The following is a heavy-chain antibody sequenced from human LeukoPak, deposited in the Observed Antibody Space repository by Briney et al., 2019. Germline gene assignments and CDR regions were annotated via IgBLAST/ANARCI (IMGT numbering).Heavy chain of an antibody. Sequence: SETLSLTCTVSGGSISSHYWSWIRQPPGKGLEWIGDIYNSGSTNYNPSLKSRVTISVDTSKNQFSLKLSSVTAADTAVYYCARGLQHWGQGTLDTVSS. V-gene: IGHV4-59*11. CDR2: IYNSGST. CDR1: GGSISSHY. J-gene: IGHJ1*01. CDR3: ARGLQH.